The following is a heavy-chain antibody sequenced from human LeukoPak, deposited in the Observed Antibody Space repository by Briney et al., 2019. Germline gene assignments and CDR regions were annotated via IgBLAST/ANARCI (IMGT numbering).Heavy chain of an antibody. J-gene: IGHJ4*02. Sequence: SETLSLTCTVSGGSISSSSYYWGWIRQPPGKGLEWIGSIYYSGNTYYNPSLKSRVTISVDTSENQFSLNLTSVTAADTAVYYCARANPLYGGYDFWGQGSLVTVSS. V-gene: IGHV4-39*07. CDR2: IYYSGNT. CDR3: ARANPLYGGYDF. D-gene: IGHD4-17*01. CDR1: GGSISSSSYY.